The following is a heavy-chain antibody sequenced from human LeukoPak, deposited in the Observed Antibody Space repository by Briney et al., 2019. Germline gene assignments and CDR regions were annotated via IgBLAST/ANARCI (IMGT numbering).Heavy chain of an antibody. CDR3: AKSSVGRTTVTTYFDY. Sequence: GGSLRLSCAASGFTFSSYWMSWVRQAPGKGLEWVSAISGSGGSTYYADSVKGRFTISRDNSKNTLYLQMNSLRAEDTAVYYCAKSSVGRTTVTTYFDYWGQGTLVTVSS. CDR2: ISGSGGST. D-gene: IGHD4-17*01. CDR1: GFTFSSYW. V-gene: IGHV3-23*01. J-gene: IGHJ4*02.